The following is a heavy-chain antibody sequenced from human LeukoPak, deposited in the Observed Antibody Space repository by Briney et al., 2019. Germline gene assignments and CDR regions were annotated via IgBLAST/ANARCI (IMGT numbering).Heavy chain of an antibody. CDR2: ISGGGGGI. V-gene: IGHV3-23*01. J-gene: IGHJ4*02. CDR3: ARDGDLGGDY. D-gene: IGHD2-21*02. Sequence: GGSLRLSCAGSGFTVSSYAMSWVRQAPGKGLEWVSAISGGGGGIFYADPVKGRFTSSRDNAKNSLYLQMNSLRAEDTAVYYCARDGDLGGDYWGQGTLVTVSS. CDR1: GFTVSSYA.